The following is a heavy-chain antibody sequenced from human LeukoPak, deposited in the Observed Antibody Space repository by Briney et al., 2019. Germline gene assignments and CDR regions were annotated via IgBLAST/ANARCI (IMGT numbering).Heavy chain of an antibody. CDR1: GYTFTGYY. CDR2: INPNSGGT. Sequence: ASVKVSCKASGYTFTGYYMHWVRQAPGQGLEWMGRINPNSGGTNYAQRFQGRVTMTRDTSISTAYMELSRLRSDDTAVYYCARDLRDRSTTVNRLDYWGQGTLVTVSS. J-gene: IGHJ4*02. D-gene: IGHD4-17*01. V-gene: IGHV1-2*06. CDR3: ARDLRDRSTTVNRLDY.